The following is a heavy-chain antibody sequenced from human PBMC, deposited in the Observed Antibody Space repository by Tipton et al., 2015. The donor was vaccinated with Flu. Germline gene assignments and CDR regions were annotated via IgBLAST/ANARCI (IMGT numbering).Heavy chain of an antibody. D-gene: IGHD4-11*01. CDR1: GGSISSSSYY. Sequence: LSLTCTVSGGSISSSSYYWGWIRQPPGKGLEWIGSIYSSGSTYYNPSLKSRVAISIDRSKNQFSLNLRSVTAGDMAVYYCARRDYSNYASDPKSWFDPWGQGTLVAVSS. J-gene: IGHJ5*02. CDR2: IYSSGST. V-gene: IGHV4-39*07. CDR3: ARRDYSNYASDPKSWFDP.